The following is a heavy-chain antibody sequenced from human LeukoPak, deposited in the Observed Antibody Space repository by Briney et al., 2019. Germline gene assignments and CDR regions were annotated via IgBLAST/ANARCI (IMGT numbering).Heavy chain of an antibody. J-gene: IGHJ4*02. V-gene: IGHV3-53*01. CDR3: ARRYYYHDSGTYSWYFDY. CDR2: IYSDGST. D-gene: IGHD3-22*01. CDR1: GFTVSSNY. Sequence: GGSLRLSCAASGFTVSSNYMSWVRQAPGKGLEWVLVIYSDGSTYYADSMKGRFTISRDNSKNTLYLQMNSLRAEDTAVYYCARRYYYHDSGTYSWYFDYWGQGTLVTVSS.